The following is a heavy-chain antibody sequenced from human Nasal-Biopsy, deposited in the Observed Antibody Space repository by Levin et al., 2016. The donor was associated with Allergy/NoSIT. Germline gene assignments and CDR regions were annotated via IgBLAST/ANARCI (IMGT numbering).Heavy chain of an antibody. V-gene: IGHV1-69*10. D-gene: IGHD5-18*01. CDR1: GGTFDNYA. Sequence: SVKVSCKASGGTFDNYAISWVRQAPGQGLEWMGGILPLFDMANYEQTFQDRVSFTADKSTNTAYMELTSVRSEDTAVYYCVREGGGFSGYSTSSGRFHHYAMDVWGQGTTVIVSS. CDR2: ILPLFDMA. J-gene: IGHJ6*02. CDR3: VREGGGFSGYSTSSGRFHHYAMDV.